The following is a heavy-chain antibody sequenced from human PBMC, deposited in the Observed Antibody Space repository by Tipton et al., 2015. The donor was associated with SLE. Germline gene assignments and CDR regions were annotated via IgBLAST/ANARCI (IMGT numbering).Heavy chain of an antibody. Sequence: TLSLTCTVSGGSISSGSYYWSWIRQPAGKGLEWIGRIYTSGSTNYNPPLKSRVTISVDTSENQFSLKLSSVTAADTAVYYCARAGEGVFDYWGQGTLVTVSS. CDR3: ARAGEGVFDY. J-gene: IGHJ4*02. CDR2: IYTSGST. V-gene: IGHV4-61*02. D-gene: IGHD3-10*01. CDR1: GGSISSGSYY.